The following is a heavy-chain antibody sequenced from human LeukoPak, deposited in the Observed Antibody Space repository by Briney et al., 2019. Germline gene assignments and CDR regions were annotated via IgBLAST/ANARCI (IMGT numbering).Heavy chain of an antibody. V-gene: IGHV1-46*01. CDR2: INPSGGST. J-gene: IGHJ4*02. CDR1: GYTFTSYY. D-gene: IGHD3-22*01. Sequence: ASVKVSCKASGYTFTSYYMHWVRQAPGQGLEWMGIINPSGGSTSYAQKLQGRVTMTTDTSTSVAYMELRSLRSDDTAVYYCARDLRTYYYDTSGLSLFDYWGQGTLVTVSS. CDR3: ARDLRTYYYDTSGLSLFDY.